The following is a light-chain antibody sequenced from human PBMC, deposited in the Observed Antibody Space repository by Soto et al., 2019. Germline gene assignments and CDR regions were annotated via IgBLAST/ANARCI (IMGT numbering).Light chain of an antibody. Sequence: EIVLTQSPATLSLSPGERATLSCRAMQSVSSYLAWYQQKPGQAPRLLIYDASNRATGIPARFSGSGSGTEFDLPIRSLEPEDFAVYYCQQRSNWTLGGNTFGPGTTVDIK. CDR1: QSVSSY. V-gene: IGKV3-11*01. CDR2: DAS. J-gene: IGKJ3*01. CDR3: QQRSNWTLGGNT.